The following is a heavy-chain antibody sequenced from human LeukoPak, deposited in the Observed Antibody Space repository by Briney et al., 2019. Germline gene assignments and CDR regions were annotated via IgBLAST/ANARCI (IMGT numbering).Heavy chain of an antibody. V-gene: IGHV4-61*02. CDR3: ASKTMVRGAPVYYMDV. CDR2: IYTSGST. CDR1: GGSISSGSYY. Sequence: SETLSLTCTVSGGSISSGSYYWSWIRQPAGKGLEWIGRIYTSGSTNYNPSLKSRVTISVDTSKNQFSLKLSSVTAADTAVYYCASKTMVRGAPVYYMDVWGKGTTVTISS. J-gene: IGHJ6*03. D-gene: IGHD3-10*01.